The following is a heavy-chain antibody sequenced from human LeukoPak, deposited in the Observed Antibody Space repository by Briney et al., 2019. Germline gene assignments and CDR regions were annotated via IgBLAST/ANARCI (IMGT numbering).Heavy chain of an antibody. D-gene: IGHD1-7*01. J-gene: IGHJ6*03. CDR2: MYYSLST. Sequence: SETLSLTCSVSGGSISSRSYYWGWIRQSPGKGLEWIGSMYYSLSTDSNPSLESRITISVDTSKNHFSLRLSSVTAADTAVYYCARHVNWNYGYYYYMDVWGKGTTVTVSS. CDR1: GGSISSRSYY. CDR3: ARHVNWNYGYYYYMDV. V-gene: IGHV4-39*01.